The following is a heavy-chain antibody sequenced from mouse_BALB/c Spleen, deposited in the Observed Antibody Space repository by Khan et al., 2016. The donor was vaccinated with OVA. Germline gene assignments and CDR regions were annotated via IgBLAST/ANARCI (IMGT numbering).Heavy chain of an antibody. CDR1: GFSLTSYG. CDR2: IWGDGST. J-gene: IGHJ4*01. CDR3: VKQNYGTLYAMDY. V-gene: IGHV2-3*01. D-gene: IGHD2-1*01. Sequence: QMQLEESGPALVAPSQSLSITCTVSGFSLTSYGVNWVRQPPGKGLEWLGVIWGDGSTNYHSVLISRLSISKDNSKSQVFLKLNSLQTDATAKYYCVKQNYGTLYAMDYWGQGTAVTVSS.